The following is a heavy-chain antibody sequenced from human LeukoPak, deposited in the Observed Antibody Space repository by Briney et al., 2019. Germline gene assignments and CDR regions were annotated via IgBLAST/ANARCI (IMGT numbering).Heavy chain of an antibody. J-gene: IGHJ6*03. CDR2: IYSGGST. V-gene: IGHV3-53*01. CDR3: AGQRDTIFGVGYVDV. CDR1: GFTVSSNY. Sequence: GGSLRLSCAASGFTVSSNYMSWVRQAPGKGLEWVSVIYSGGSTYYADSVKGRFTISRDNSKNTLYLQMNSLRAEDTAVYYCAGQRDTIFGVGYVDVWGKGTTVTVSS. D-gene: IGHD3-3*01.